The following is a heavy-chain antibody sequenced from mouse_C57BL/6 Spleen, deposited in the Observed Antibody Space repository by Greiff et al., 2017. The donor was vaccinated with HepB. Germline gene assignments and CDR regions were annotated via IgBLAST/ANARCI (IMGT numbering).Heavy chain of an antibody. CDR2: ISSGGGNT. CDR3: ARLITGRYAMDY. J-gene: IGHJ4*01. CDR1: GFTFSSYT. Sequence: EVMLVESGGGLVKPGGSLKLSCAASGFTFSSYTMSWVRQTPEKRLEWVATISSGGGNTYYPDSVKGRFTISRDNAKNTLYLQMSSLRSEDTALYYCARLITGRYAMDYWGQGTSVTVSS. V-gene: IGHV5-9*01. D-gene: IGHD4-1*01.